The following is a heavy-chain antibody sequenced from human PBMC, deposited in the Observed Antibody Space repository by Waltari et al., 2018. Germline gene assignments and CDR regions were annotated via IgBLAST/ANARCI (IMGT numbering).Heavy chain of an antibody. J-gene: IGHJ2*01. CDR3: ARGARRTTVTTGWWYFDL. CDR2: SNSDGSST. D-gene: IGHD4-17*01. V-gene: IGHV3-74*01. CDR1: GFTYSMYW. Sequence: EVQLVESGGGLVQPGGSLRLSCAASGFTYSMYWMHWVRQAPGKGLVWVSSSNSDGSSTSYADSVKGRFTISKDNSKNTVYLQMNSLMAEDTAIYYCARGARRTTVTTGWWYFDLWGRGTLVTVSS.